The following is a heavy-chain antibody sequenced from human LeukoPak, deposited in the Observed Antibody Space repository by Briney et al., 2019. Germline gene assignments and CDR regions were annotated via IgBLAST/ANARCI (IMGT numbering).Heavy chain of an antibody. CDR2: INHSGST. D-gene: IGHD1-26*01. CDR3: ARDPVGATGDGFDY. V-gene: IGHV4-34*01. CDR1: GGSFSGYY. J-gene: IGHJ4*02. Sequence: PSETLSLTCAVYGGSFSGYYWNWIRQPPGKGLEWIGEINHSGSTNYNPSLKSRVTISVDTSKNQFSLKLSSVTAADTAVYYCARDPVGATGDGFDYWGQGTLVTVSS.